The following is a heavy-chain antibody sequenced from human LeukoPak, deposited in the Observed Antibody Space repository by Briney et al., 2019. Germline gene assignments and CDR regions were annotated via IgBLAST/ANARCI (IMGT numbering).Heavy chain of an antibody. CDR3: AKPVGVTTYQGFDY. D-gene: IGHD1-26*01. J-gene: IGHJ4*02. V-gene: IGHV3-23*01. Sequence: GGSLRLSCAASGFTFSRHAMSWVRQAPGKGLEWVSTTGLNSVNTLCAESVQGRFSISRDNSKNTLDLQMDNLRVDDTAVYYCAKPVGVTTYQGFDYWGQGTLVTVSS. CDR1: GFTFSRHA. CDR2: TGLNSVNT.